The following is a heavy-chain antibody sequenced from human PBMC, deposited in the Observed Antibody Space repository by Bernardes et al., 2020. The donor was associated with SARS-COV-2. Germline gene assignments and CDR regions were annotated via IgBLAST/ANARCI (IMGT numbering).Heavy chain of an antibody. CDR3: ARGRLHVEPGGMDV. CDR2: ISYDGTNK. Sequence: GGSLRLSCAASEFSLSVYAMHWVRQAPGKGLEWVAAISYDGTNKYFADSVKGRFTISKDNSRNTLFLQMNSLRVEDTALYYCARGRLHVEPGGMDVWGQGTTVTVSS. J-gene: IGHJ6*02. V-gene: IGHV3-30-3*01. CDR1: EFSLSVYA.